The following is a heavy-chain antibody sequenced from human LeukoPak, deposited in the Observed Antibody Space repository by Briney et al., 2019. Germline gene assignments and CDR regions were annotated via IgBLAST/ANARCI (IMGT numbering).Heavy chain of an antibody. CDR1: GYNFPKSW. Sequence: GESLKISCKASGYNFPKSWIGWVRQMPGKGLEWMAIVYPDDSRTKYSPSFQGQVTISADKSINTAYLQWSSLRATDTAMYYCARPDYFASHDWGQGTLVTVSS. V-gene: IGHV5-51*01. D-gene: IGHD2/OR15-2a*01. CDR3: ARPDYFASHD. J-gene: IGHJ4*02. CDR2: VYPDDSRT.